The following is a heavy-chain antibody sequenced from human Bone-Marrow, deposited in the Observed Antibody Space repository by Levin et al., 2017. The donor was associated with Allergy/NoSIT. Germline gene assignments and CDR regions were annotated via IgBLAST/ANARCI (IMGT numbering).Heavy chain of an antibody. Sequence: SCTASGFTFSGSVMHWVRQAPGKGLEWLTVISFDGSGEQYADSVKGRFTISRDNAKNTLYLQMNSLRSEDMAIYYCARERGSSGRAGWFDPWGQGTLVTVSS. V-gene: IGHV3-30*01. CDR3: ARERGSSGRAGWFDP. CDR2: ISFDGSGE. CDR1: GFTFSGSV. J-gene: IGHJ5*02. D-gene: IGHD3-22*01.